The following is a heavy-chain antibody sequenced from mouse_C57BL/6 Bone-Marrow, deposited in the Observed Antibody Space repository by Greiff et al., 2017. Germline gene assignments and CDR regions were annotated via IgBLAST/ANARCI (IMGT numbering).Heavy chain of an antibody. CDR3: ARQLRLRSAY. CDR1: GYTFTSYG. Sequence: QVQLKQSGAELARPGASVKLSCKASGYTFTSYGISWVKQRTGQGLEWIGEIYPRSGNTYYNEKFKGKATLTADKSSSTAYMELRSLTSEDSAVYFCARQLRLRSAYWGQGTLVTVSA. J-gene: IGHJ3*01. V-gene: IGHV1-81*01. CDR2: IYPRSGNT. D-gene: IGHD3-2*02.